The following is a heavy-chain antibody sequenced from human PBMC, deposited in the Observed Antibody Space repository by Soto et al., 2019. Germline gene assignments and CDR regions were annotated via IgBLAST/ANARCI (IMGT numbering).Heavy chain of an antibody. J-gene: IGHJ4*02. D-gene: IGHD3-22*01. CDR2: IKSKTDGGTT. CDR3: TTAPYYYDSSGYYQNDY. V-gene: IGHV3-15*07. CDR1: RFTFSKAW. Sequence: GSLRLSCVPSRFTFSKAWLNWVRPVPGKGLEWVGGIKSKTDGGTTDYTATVKGRFTISRDDSKNTLYLQMNSLKTQDTAVYYCTTAPYYYDSSGYYQNDYWGQGT.